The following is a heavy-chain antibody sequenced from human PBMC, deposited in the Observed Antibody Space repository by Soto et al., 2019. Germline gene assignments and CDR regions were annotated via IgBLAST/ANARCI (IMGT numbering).Heavy chain of an antibody. J-gene: IGHJ3*02. CDR2: IIPIFGTA. CDR3: ARDLPLSVVANDAFDI. D-gene: IGHD5-12*01. CDR1: GGTFSSYA. Sequence: ASVKVSCKASGGTFSSYAISWVRQAPGQGLEWMGGIIPIFGTANYAQKFQGRVTITADESTSTAYMELSSLRSEDTAVHYCARDLPLSVVANDAFDIWGQGTMVTVSS. V-gene: IGHV1-69*13.